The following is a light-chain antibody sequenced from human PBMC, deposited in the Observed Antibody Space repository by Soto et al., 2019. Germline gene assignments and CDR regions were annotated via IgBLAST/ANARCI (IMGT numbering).Light chain of an antibody. J-gene: IGKJ2*02. Sequence: DIPMTQSPSTLSASVGDRVTITCRASQSISSWLAWYQQKPGKAPKLLIYDASSLESGVPSRFSGSGSGTEFTLTISSLQPDDFETYYCQQYNSYSAWTFGQGTKLEIK. CDR2: DAS. CDR1: QSISSW. CDR3: QQYNSYSAWT. V-gene: IGKV1-5*01.